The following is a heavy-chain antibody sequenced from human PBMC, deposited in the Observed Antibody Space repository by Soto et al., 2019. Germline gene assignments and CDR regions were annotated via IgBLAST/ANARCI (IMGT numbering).Heavy chain of an antibody. CDR3: AREGGDGIDY. V-gene: IGHV4-31*03. CDR2: IYYSGST. J-gene: IGHJ4*02. CDR1: GGSVRSCSHY. D-gene: IGHD3-16*01. Sequence: SDTLSLTCTVSGGSVRSCSHYGSWIRQHPGKGLEWIGYIYYSGSTYYNPSLKSRITISISTSKNQFSLKLTSVTAADTAVYYCAREGGDGIDYWGQGTLVTVS.